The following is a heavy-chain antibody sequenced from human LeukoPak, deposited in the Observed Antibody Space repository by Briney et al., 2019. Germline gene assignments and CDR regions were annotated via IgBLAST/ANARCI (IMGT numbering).Heavy chain of an antibody. Sequence: ASVKVSCKASGYTFNTYGINWVRHAPGQGLEWMGWISAYNGNTNYAQNFQGRITLTTDTSTSTAYMELTSLRFDDTAVYYCARDGRQWVPLNWFDPWGQGTLVIVSS. CDR2: ISAYNGNT. V-gene: IGHV1-18*04. CDR1: GYTFNTYG. CDR3: ARDGRQWVPLNWFDP. D-gene: IGHD6-19*01. J-gene: IGHJ5*02.